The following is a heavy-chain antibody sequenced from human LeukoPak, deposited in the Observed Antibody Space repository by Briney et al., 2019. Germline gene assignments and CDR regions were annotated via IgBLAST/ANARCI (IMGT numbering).Heavy chain of an antibody. V-gene: IGHV4-59*01. D-gene: IGHD6-13*01. J-gene: IGHJ4*02. CDR2: IYYSGTT. Sequence: SETLSLTCTVSGGSIGTYSWNWIRQPPGKGLEWIGYIYYSGTTNYNPSLRSRVTISVDTSKNQFSLKLSSVTAADTAVYYCARGVYIAAAQYAYWGQGTLVTVSS. CDR3: ARGVYIAAAQYAY. CDR1: GGSIGTYS.